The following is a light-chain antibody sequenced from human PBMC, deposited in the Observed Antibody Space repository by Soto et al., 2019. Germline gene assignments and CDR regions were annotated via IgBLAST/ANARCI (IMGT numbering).Light chain of an antibody. CDR3: QAWDSSTEV. CDR2: QDS. J-gene: IGLJ2*01. Sequence: SYELTPPPSVSVSPGQTASITCSGDKLGDKYACWYQQKPGQSPVLVIYQDSKRPSGIPERFSGSNSGNTATLTISGTQAMDEADYYCQAWDSSTEVFGGGIKVTVL. V-gene: IGLV3-1*01. CDR1: KLGDKY.